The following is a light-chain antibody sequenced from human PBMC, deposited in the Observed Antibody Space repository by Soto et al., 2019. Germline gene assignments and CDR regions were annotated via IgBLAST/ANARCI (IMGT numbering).Light chain of an antibody. V-gene: IGKV3-20*01. CDR1: QSVSNNY. CDR3: QQYGSSGT. J-gene: IGKJ1*01. Sequence: EVVLTQSPVTLSLSPGERATLSCRASQSVSNNYLAWSKQKPGQAPRLLIYGASNRATGIPDRFSGSGSGTDFTLTISRLEPEDFAVYYCQQYGSSGTFGQGTKVDIK. CDR2: GAS.